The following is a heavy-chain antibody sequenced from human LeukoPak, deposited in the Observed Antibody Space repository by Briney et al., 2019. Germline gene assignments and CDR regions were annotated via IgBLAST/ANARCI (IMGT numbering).Heavy chain of an antibody. CDR3: ARETVAGTFDY. CDR2: ISPSGDII. CDR1: GFTFSDYY. D-gene: IGHD6-19*01. J-gene: IGHJ4*02. V-gene: IGHV3-11*01. Sequence: GGSLRLSCAASGFTFSDYYISWFRQAPGKGLEWVSDISPSGDIISYADSVKGRFIISRDYAKESLHLQMNSLRVEDSAVYYCARETVAGTFDYWGQGTQVTVSS.